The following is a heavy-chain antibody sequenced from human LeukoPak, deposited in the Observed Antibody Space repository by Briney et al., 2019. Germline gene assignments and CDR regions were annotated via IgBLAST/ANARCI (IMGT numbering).Heavy chain of an antibody. Sequence: SETLSLTCTVSGGSIRSGNYYWGWIRQPPGKRLEWIGSIYYSGSTYFNPSLKSRVTISVDTSKNQFSLKLSSVTAADTAVYYCARRYNGIYYFDYWGQGTLVTVSS. CDR3: ARRYNGIYYFDY. D-gene: IGHD1-26*01. V-gene: IGHV4-39*01. J-gene: IGHJ4*02. CDR2: IYYSGST. CDR1: GGSIRSGNYY.